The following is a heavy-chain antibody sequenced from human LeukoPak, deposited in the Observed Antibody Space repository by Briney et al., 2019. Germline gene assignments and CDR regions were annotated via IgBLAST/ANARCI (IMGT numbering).Heavy chain of an antibody. CDR2: IYPDDSDT. Sequence: GESLKISCKGSGYSFTSYWIGWVRQMPGKGLEWMGIIYPDDSDTTYSPSFQGQVTISADESISIVYLQWTSLKASDTATYYCARHASGSDWFDPWGQGTLVTVSS. J-gene: IGHJ5*02. D-gene: IGHD1-26*01. CDR3: ARHASGSDWFDP. CDR1: GYSFTSYW. V-gene: IGHV5-51*01.